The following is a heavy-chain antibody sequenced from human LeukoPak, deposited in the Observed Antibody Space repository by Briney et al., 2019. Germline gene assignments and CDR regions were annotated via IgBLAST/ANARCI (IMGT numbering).Heavy chain of an antibody. Sequence: PSQTLSLTCTVSGASISSGGYYWNWIRQPPGKGLEWIGYIYYSGSTYYNPSLKSRVTISVDTSKNQFSLKLSSVTAADTAVYYCARFYGDLYYFDYWGQGTLVTVSS. CDR3: ARFYGDLYYFDY. CDR2: IYYSGST. J-gene: IGHJ4*02. V-gene: IGHV4-30-4*01. D-gene: IGHD4-17*01. CDR1: GASISSGGYY.